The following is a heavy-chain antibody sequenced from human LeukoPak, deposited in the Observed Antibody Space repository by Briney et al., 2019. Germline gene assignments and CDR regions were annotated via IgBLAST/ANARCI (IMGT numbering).Heavy chain of an antibody. J-gene: IGHJ6*03. D-gene: IGHD3-22*01. V-gene: IGHV3-30*02. CDR3: ARVNYDSSGYLYYYYYMDV. CDR1: GFTFSNYW. CDR2: IRYDGSNK. Sequence: PGGSLRLSCAASGFTFSNYWMTWVRQAPGKGLEWVAFIRYDGSNKYYADSVKGRFTISRDNSKNTLYLQMNSLRAEDTAVYYCARVNYDSSGYLYYYYYMDVWGKGTTVTVSS.